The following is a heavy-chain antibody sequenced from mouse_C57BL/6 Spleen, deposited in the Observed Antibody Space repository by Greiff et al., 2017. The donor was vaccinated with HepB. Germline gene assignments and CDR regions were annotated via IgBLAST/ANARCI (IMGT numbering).Heavy chain of an antibody. D-gene: IGHD1-1*01. V-gene: IGHV1-69*01. Sequence: QVQLKQPGAELVMPGASVKLSCKASGYTFTSYWMHWVKQRPGQGLEWIGEIDPSDSYTNYNQKFKGKSTLTVDKSSSTAYMQLSSLTSEDSAVYYCARSFATVVAPSVWGTGTTVTVSS. CDR1: GYTFTSYW. J-gene: IGHJ1*03. CDR2: IDPSDSYT. CDR3: ARSFATVVAPSV.